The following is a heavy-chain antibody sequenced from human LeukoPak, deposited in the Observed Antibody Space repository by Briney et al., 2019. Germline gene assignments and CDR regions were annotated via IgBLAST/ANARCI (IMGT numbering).Heavy chain of an antibody. J-gene: IGHJ4*02. Sequence: SETLSLTCTVSGGSISSYYWSWIRQPAGKGLEWIGRIYTSGSTNYNPSLKSRVTMSVDTSKNQFSLKLSSVTAADTAVYYCAREAHYYYDSSGYYPLYYFDYWGQGTLVTVSS. CDR3: AREAHYYYDSSGYYPLYYFDY. D-gene: IGHD3-22*01. CDR2: IYTSGST. CDR1: GGSISSYY. V-gene: IGHV4-4*07.